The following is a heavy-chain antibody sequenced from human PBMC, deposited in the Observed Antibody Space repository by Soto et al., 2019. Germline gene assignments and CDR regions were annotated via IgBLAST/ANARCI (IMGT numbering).Heavy chain of an antibody. CDR2: ISPKSGGT. V-gene: IGHV1-2*02. Sequence: ASVKVSCKASGYSFIDYYMHWVRQAPGQGFEWMGRISPKSGGTNYAQKFEGKVTMTWDTSLNTAYMELSSLISEDTAVYYCARPPGYISDWYYFDLWGQGTLVTVSS. CDR3: ARPPGYISDWYYFDL. J-gene: IGHJ4*02. CDR1: GYSFIDYY. D-gene: IGHD3-9*01.